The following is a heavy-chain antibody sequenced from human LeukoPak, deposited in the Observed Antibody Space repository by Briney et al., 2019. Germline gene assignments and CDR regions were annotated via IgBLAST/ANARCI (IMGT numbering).Heavy chain of an antibody. Sequence: GESLKISCKGSGYTFTNYYIGWVRQTPGKGLEWMGSIDPSDSYTNYSPSFQGHVTISADKSISTAYLQWSSLMASDTAMYYCARTYYDILTGYSLSDYWGQGTLVTVSS. V-gene: IGHV5-10-1*01. D-gene: IGHD3-9*01. J-gene: IGHJ4*02. CDR3: ARTYYDILTGYSLSDY. CDR2: IDPSDSYT. CDR1: GYTFTNYY.